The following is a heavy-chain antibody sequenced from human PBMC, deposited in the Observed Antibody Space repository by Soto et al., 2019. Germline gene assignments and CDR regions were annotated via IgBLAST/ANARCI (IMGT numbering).Heavy chain of an antibody. CDR2: IIPIFGTA. D-gene: IGHD3-3*01. V-gene: IGHV1-69*13. CDR3: AREKAGVGYSPYYYYGMDV. J-gene: IGHJ6*02. CDR1: GGTFSSYA. Sequence: SVNVSCKASGGTFSSYAISWVRQAPGQGLDWMGGIIPIFGTANYAQKFQGRVTITADESTSTAYMELSSLRSEDTAVYYCAREKAGVGYSPYYYYGMDVWGQGTTVTVSS.